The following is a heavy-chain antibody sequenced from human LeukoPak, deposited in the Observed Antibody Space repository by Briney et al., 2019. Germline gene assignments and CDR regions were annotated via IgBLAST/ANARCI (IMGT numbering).Heavy chain of an antibody. D-gene: IGHD3-10*01. J-gene: IGHJ4*02. Sequence: SETLSLTGTVSSVSITSSPYFWAWIRQSPGKGLEWIGTISYSGTTYYNPSLKSRLTISVDTSKNHFSLKLNSVTAADTAVYYCAANLADSNSLGSSYKVWGQGTLVTVSS. CDR2: ISYSGTT. CDR1: SVSITSSPYF. CDR3: AANLADSNSLGSSYKV. V-gene: IGHV4-39*02.